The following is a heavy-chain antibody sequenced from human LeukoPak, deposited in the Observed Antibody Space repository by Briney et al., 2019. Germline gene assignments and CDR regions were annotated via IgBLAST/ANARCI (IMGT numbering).Heavy chain of an antibody. CDR1: APTPSRNY. J-gene: IGHJ4*02. D-gene: IGHD2-15*01. CDR2: IYSGGST. CDR3: ARGYCSGGSCSYFDY. Sequence: GGSLRLARALAAPTPSRNYMSWVRQAPGKGLEWVSVIYSGGSTYYADSVKGRFTISRDKSKNTLYLQMNSLRTEDSAVYYCARGYCSGGSCSYFDYWGQGTLVTVSS. V-gene: IGHV3-53*01.